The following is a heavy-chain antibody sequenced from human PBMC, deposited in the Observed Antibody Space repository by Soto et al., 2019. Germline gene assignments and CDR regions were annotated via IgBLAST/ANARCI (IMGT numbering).Heavy chain of an antibody. CDR3: ARDLSPQWLGTSPQDAFDI. D-gene: IGHD6-19*01. Sequence: ASVKVSCKASGYTFTSYDINCVRQATGQGLEWMGRMNPNSGSTGYAQKFQGRVTMTRHTSTSTVYMELSSLRSEDTAVYYCARDLSPQWLGTSPQDAFDIWGQGTMVTVPS. CDR2: MNPNSGST. V-gene: IGHV1-8*01. J-gene: IGHJ3*02. CDR1: GYTFTSYD.